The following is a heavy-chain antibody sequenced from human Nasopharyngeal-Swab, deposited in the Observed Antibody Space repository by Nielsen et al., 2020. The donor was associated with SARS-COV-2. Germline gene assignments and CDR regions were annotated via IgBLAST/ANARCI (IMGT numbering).Heavy chain of an antibody. CDR3: ARGRQWAAAGDDALDI. J-gene: IGHJ3*02. D-gene: IGHD6-13*01. V-gene: IGHV3-66*01. CDR1: GFTVSSNY. Sequence: GGSLRLSCAASGFTVSSNYMNWVRQARGKGLEWVSVFYSGGSTYHADSVKGRFTISRDNSKNTLYLQMNSLRAEDTAIYYCARGRQWAAAGDDALDIWGQGTMVTVSS. CDR2: FYSGGST.